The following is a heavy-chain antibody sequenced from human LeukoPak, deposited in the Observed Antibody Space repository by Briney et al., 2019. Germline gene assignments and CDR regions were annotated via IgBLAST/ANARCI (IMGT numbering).Heavy chain of an antibody. CDR3: ARDPPGPSSWYSDH. CDR1: GFTISGNS. D-gene: IGHD6-13*01. J-gene: IGHJ4*02. CDR2: ITSSSGAI. V-gene: IGHV3-48*04. Sequence: QPGGSLRLSCAASGFTISGNSMNWVRQAPGKGLEWVSYITSSSGAIYYADSVKGRFTISRDNAKNSLYLQMNSVRAEDTADCARDPPGPSSWYSDHWGQGTLVTVSS.